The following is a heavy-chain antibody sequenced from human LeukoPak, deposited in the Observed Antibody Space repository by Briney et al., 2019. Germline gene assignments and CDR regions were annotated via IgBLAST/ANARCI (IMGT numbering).Heavy chain of an antibody. D-gene: IGHD2-15*01. CDR3: ARGIGPRFDY. CDR2: IYYSGST. J-gene: IGHJ4*02. V-gene: IGHV4-59*01. Sequence: SETLSLTCTVSGGSISSYYWSWIRQPPGKGLEWIGYIYYSGSTNYNPYLKSRVTISVDTSKNQFSLKLSYVTAADTAVYYCARGIGPRFDYWGQGTLVTVSS. CDR1: GGSISSYY.